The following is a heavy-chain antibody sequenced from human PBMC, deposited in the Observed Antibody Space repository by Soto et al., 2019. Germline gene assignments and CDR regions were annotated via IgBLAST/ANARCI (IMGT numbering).Heavy chain of an antibody. CDR3: XXXXXXXDYYFDY. Sequence: QLHLVQSGAEVKKPGSSVKVSCKASGGTFRNYAVNWARQAPGQGLEWMGGIIPIFGTANYAQKFQGRVAITAXXXXXXXXXXXXXXXXXXXXXXXXXXXXXXXDYYFDYWGQGTLVTVSS. D-gene: IGHD2-21*02. CDR2: IIPIFGTA. J-gene: IGHJ4*02. CDR1: GGTFRNYA. V-gene: IGHV1-69*01.